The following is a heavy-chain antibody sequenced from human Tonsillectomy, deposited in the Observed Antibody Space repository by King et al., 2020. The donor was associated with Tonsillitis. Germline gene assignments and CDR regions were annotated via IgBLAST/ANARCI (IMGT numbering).Heavy chain of an antibody. CDR2: IKSKTDGGTT. CDR1: GFTFSNAW. CDR3: TTEGVVVPAATFDY. Sequence: VQLVESGGGLVKPGGSLRLSCAASGFTFSNAWMSWVRQAPGKGLEWVGRIKSKTDGGTTDYAALVKGRFTISRDDSKNTLYLQMNSLKTEDTAVYYCTTEGVVVPAATFDYWGQGTLVTVSS. J-gene: IGHJ4*02. D-gene: IGHD2-2*01. V-gene: IGHV3-15*01.